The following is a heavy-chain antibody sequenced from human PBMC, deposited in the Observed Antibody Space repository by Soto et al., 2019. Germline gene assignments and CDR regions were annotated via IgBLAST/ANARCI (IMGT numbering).Heavy chain of an antibody. CDR1: GFTFSSFA. D-gene: IGHD6-13*01. CDR3: AKDAAGRVAARFDH. CDR2: ITDSGDET. V-gene: IGHV3-23*01. Sequence: DVQVLESGGGLVQPGGSLRLSCAASGFTFSSFAMSWVRQAPGKGLEWGSSITDSGDETYYSDSVRARFTITRDNPKNTVFLLLNSLRAEDTARYYCAKDAAGRVAARFDHWGQGSLVTVSS. J-gene: IGHJ4*02.